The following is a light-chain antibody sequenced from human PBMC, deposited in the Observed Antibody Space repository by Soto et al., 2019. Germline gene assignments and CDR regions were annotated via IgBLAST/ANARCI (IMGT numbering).Light chain of an antibody. J-gene: IGLJ2*01. CDR2: GVS. CDR3: SSYTTSTLGVL. V-gene: IGLV2-14*01. Sequence: QSALTQPASVSGSHGQSITISCTGTSSDVGGHNYVSWYQQHPGKAPKLMIYGVSNRPSGVSNRFSGSKSGNTASLTISGLQAEDEADYYCSSYTTSTLGVLFGGGTKLTVL. CDR1: SSDVGGHNY.